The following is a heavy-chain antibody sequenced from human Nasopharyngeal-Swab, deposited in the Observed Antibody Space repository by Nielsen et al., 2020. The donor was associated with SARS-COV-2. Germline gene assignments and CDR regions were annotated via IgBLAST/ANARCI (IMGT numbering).Heavy chain of an antibody. J-gene: IGHJ4*02. CDR2: FSYSVIT. CDR3: AREVVGGLVDS. V-gene: IGHV4-59*12. D-gene: IGHD1-26*01. Sequence: WIRQPPGKGLEWIGDFSYSVITHSNASLKSRVTISLDTSKNQFSLKLSSVTAADTGVYYCAREVVGGLVDSWGQGILVTVSS.